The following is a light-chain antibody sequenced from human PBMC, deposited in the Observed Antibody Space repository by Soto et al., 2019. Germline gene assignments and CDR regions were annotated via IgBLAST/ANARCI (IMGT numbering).Light chain of an antibody. Sequence: DIQMTQSPSSLSASVGDRVTITCQASQDISNYLNWYQQKPGKAPKLLIYDASNLETGAPSRFSGSGSGTDFTSTISSLQPEDIATYYCQQYDNLVTFGGGTKVDIK. V-gene: IGKV1-33*01. CDR1: QDISNY. CDR2: DAS. CDR3: QQYDNLVT. J-gene: IGKJ4*01.